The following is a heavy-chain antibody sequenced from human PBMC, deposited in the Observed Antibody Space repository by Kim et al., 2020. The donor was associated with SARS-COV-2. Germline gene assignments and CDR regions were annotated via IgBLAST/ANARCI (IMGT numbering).Heavy chain of an antibody. CDR2: ISGSGGST. CDR3: AKGGYSYGPYWYFDL. V-gene: IGHV3-23*01. J-gene: IGHJ2*01. CDR1: GFTFSSYA. D-gene: IGHD5-18*01. Sequence: GGSLRLSCAAPGFTFSSYAMSWVRQAPGKGLEWVSAISGSGGSTYYADSVKGRFTISRDNSKNTLYLQMNSLRAEDTAVYYCAKGGYSYGPYWYFDLWGRGTLVTVSS.